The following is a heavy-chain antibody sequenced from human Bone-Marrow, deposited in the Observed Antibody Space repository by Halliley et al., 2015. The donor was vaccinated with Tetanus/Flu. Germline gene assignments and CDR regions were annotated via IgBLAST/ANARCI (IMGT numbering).Heavy chain of an antibody. CDR2: ISWNSGSV. V-gene: IGHV3-9*01. CDR1: GFSFDDYA. CDR3: AKGPGGDFGSGSYIDY. D-gene: IGHD3-10*01. J-gene: IGHJ4*02. Sequence: SLRLSCAASGFSFDDYARHWVRQVPGKGLEWVSGISWNSGSVGYADSVKGRFTISRDNGENSLYLQMNSLRTEDTAFYYCAKGPGGDFGSGSYIDYWGQGTLVTVSS.